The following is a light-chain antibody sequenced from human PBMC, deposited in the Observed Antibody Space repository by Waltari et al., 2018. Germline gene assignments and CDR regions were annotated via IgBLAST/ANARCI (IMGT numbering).Light chain of an antibody. J-gene: IGLJ2*01. V-gene: IGLV1-47*01. CDR1: ISNIGANY. Sequence: QSVLTQPPSASGTPGQRVIISCSGSISNIGANYVYWYQQLPGTVPKLLIYRNNQRPSGVPDRFSGSKSGTSASLAISGLRSEDEAHYHCAAWDDSLSGVVFGGGTKLTVL. CDR3: AAWDDSLSGVV. CDR2: RNN.